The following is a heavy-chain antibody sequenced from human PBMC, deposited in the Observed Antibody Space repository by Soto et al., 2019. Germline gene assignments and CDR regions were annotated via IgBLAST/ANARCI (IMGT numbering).Heavy chain of an antibody. CDR2: ISAYNGNT. Sequence: ASVKVSCKASGYTFTSYGISWVRQAPGQGLEWMGWISAYNGNTNYAQKLQGRVTMTTDTSTSTAYMELRSLRSDDTAVYYCARDARLFYYGDYIQHWGQGTLVTVSS. CDR3: ARDARLFYYGDYIQH. CDR1: GYTFTSYG. V-gene: IGHV1-18*01. J-gene: IGHJ1*01. D-gene: IGHD1-26*01.